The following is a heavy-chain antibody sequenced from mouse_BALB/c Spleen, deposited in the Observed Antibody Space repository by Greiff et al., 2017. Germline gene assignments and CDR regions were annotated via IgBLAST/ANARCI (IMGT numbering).Heavy chain of an antibody. J-gene: IGHJ3*01. Sequence: VHVKQSGAELVKPGASVKLSCTASGFNIKDTYMHWVKQRPEQGLEWIGRIDPANGNTKYDPKFQGKATITADTSSNTAYLQLSSLTSEDTAVYYCALFAYGGQGTLVTVSA. CDR2: IDPANGNT. V-gene: IGHV14-3*02. CDR3: ALFAY. CDR1: GFNIKDTY.